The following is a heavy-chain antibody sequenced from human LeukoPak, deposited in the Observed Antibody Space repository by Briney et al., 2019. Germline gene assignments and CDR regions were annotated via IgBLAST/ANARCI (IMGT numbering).Heavy chain of an antibody. Sequence: PEASVKVSCKASGYTFTSYAIHWVRQAPGQRLEWMGWINAGNGNTQYSQKFQGRVTVTRDTSASTAYMELSSLRSEDTAVYYCARDQFYGDNPFDYWGQGTLVTVSS. CDR3: ARDQFYGDNPFDY. D-gene: IGHD4-17*01. V-gene: IGHV1-3*01. CDR2: INAGNGNT. CDR1: GYTFTSYA. J-gene: IGHJ4*02.